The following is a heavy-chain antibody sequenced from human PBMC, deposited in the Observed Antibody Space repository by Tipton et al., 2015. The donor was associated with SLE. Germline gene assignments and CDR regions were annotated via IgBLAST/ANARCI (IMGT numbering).Heavy chain of an antibody. CDR3: ARDDDYIPFDY. V-gene: IGHV3-7*01. J-gene: IGHJ4*02. Sequence: SLRLSCAASGFFFSNYRMTWVRQAPGKGLEWVANIRHDGSEQYVDSVKGRFTISRDNAKNSLYPQMNSLRAEDTAVYYCARDDDYIPFDYWGQGTLVTVSS. D-gene: IGHD4-11*01. CDR2: IRHDGSEQ. CDR1: GFFFSNYR.